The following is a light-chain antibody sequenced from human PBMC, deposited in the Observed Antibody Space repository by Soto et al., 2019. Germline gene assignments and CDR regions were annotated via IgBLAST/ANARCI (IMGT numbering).Light chain of an antibody. J-gene: IGKJ4*01. CDR2: TAS. V-gene: IGKV1-27*01. Sequence: DIQMTQSPSSLSASLGDRVTITCRASQGISNYLAWYQQKPGKVPKLLIYTASTLQSGVPSRFSASGSGTDFTLTISSLQPEDVATYYCQNYNSAPQLTFGGGTKVEIK. CDR3: QNYNSAPQLT. CDR1: QGISNY.